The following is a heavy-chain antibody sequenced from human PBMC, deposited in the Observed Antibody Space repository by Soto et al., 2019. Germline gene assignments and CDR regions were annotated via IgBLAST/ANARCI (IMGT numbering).Heavy chain of an antibody. CDR3: SRVGPTYFQDSSGDYEAS. D-gene: IGHD3-22*01. Sequence: ASVKVSCKASGYTFGSYYMHWVRQAPGQGLEWMGLINPSDDGISYAQKFQGRVFMSKDTSTSTVYMELSSLRSDDTAVYFCSRVGPTYFQDSSGDYEASWGQGTLVTVSS. V-gene: IGHV1-46*03. CDR2: INPSDDGI. J-gene: IGHJ1*01. CDR1: GYTFGSYY.